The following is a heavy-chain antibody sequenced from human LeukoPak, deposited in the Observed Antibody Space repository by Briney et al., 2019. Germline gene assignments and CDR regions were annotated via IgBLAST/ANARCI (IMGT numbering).Heavy chain of an antibody. CDR1: GFTFSTYA. J-gene: IGHJ4*02. V-gene: IGHV3-21*01. D-gene: IGHD2-2*01. Sequence: GGSLRLSCAASGFTFSTYAMNWVRQAPGEGLEWVSSIGGSSTSLYYADSVRGRFTISRDTSKNTLSLQMNSLRADDTAIYYCARDRCSRGSCYAGYSFYFDYWGQGILVTVSS. CDR2: IGGSSTSL. CDR3: ARDRCSRGSCYAGYSFYFDY.